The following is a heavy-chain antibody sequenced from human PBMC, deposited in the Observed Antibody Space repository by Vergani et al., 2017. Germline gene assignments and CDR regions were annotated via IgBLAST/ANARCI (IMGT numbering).Heavy chain of an antibody. V-gene: IGHV1-46*03. J-gene: IGHJ4*02. CDR3: AREPPLTGFFDY. D-gene: IGHD3-9*01. CDR1: GYFFSGYH. Sequence: QVQLVQSGAEVKKPGASVRVSCKGYGYFFSGYHIHWVRQAPEQGLEWVGVISPDGFSTFYAQKFQGRVTITRDTSTSTVYVEVTSLRSDDTAVYYCAREPPLTGFFDYWGQGTLVTVSS. CDR2: ISPDGFST.